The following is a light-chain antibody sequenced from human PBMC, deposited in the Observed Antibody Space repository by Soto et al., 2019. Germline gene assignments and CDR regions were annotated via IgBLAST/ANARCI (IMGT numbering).Light chain of an antibody. Sequence: EIVMTQSPATLSVSPGERATLSCRASQSISSNLAWYQQKPGQAPRLLLYDTSTRATGIPARISGSGSGTEFTLTISSLQAEDFAIYYCQQYNNWRTFGQGTKVEIK. J-gene: IGKJ1*01. V-gene: IGKV3-15*01. CDR2: DTS. CDR3: QQYNNWRT. CDR1: QSISSN.